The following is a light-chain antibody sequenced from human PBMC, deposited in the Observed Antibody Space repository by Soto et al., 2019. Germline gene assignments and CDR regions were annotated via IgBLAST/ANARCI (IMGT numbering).Light chain of an antibody. CDR3: QQRNNWPPVT. J-gene: IGKJ5*01. CDR2: DAS. Sequence: EIVFTQSPGTPSFSPGEKTTLSCRASQSISTNLAWYQHKPGQAPRLLIFDASTRATGIPSRFSGSGSGTDFTLTISSLEPEDFAVYYCQQRNNWPPVTCGQGTRREIK. V-gene: IGKV3-11*01. CDR1: QSISTN.